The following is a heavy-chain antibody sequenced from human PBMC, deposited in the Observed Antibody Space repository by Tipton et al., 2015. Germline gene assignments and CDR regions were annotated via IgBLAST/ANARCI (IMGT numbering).Heavy chain of an antibody. CDR2: IFHRGDT. D-gene: IGHD3-3*01. CDR3: AGPRGMPAIFGLPWDYYFDY. J-gene: IGHJ4*02. Sequence: TLSLTCDVSGYSISSGYYWGWIRQPPGKGLEWIGSIFHRGDTNYNPSLKSRVTISLDTSKNQFSLKLDSVTAADTAVYYCAGPRGMPAIFGLPWDYYFDYWGQGALVTVSS. V-gene: IGHV4-38-2*01. CDR1: GYSISSGYY.